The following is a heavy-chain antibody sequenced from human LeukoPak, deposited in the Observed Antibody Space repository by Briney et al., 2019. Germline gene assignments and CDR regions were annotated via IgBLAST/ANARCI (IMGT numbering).Heavy chain of an antibody. V-gene: IGHV6-1*01. CDR2: TYYGSKWHN. J-gene: IGHJ3*02. CDR1: GDSVSSNSFA. D-gene: IGHD3-10*01. CDR3: ARGFFRQGFDT. Sequence: SQTLSLTCAISGDSVSSNSFAWNWIRQSPVRGLEWLGRTYYGSKWHNDNALSVKSRVTITQDTSKNQFSLQLNSVTPEDTAVYYCARGFFRQGFDTWGQGTMVTVSS.